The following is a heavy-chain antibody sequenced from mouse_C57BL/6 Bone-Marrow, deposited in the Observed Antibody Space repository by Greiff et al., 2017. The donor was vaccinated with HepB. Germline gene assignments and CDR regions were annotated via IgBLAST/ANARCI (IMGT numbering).Heavy chain of an antibody. V-gene: IGHV14-4*01. CDR3: TLAYPGVDY. J-gene: IGHJ2*01. CDR2: IDPENGDT. Sequence: VQLQESGAELVRPGASVKLSCTASGFNIKDDYMHWVKQRPEQGLEWIGWIDPENGDTEYASKFQGKATITADTSSNTAYLQLSSLTSEDTAVYYCTLAYPGVDYWGQGTTLTVSS. D-gene: IGHD2-10*01. CDR1: GFNIKDDY.